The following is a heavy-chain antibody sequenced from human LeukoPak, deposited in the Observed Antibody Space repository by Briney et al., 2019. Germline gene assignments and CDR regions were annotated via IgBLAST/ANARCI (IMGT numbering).Heavy chain of an antibody. CDR2: VNHSGYT. V-gene: IGHV4-34*01. D-gene: IGHD4-17*01. Sequence: SETLSLTCDVSGVSFSTYYWSWIRQSPEKGLEWIGEVNHSGYTNYNPSLKGRVIISVDPSKNQLSLKLSSVTAADTAVYAGQLYGSDYWGQGTLVTVSS. CDR3: QLYGSDY. J-gene: IGHJ4*02. CDR1: GVSFSTYY.